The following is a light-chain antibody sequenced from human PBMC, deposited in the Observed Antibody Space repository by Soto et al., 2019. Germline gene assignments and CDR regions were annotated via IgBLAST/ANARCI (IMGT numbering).Light chain of an antibody. CDR3: QQYGSPLT. J-gene: IGKJ4*01. Sequence: EIVLTQSTGTLSRSPGERATLPCRASQSVSNNYLAWYQQKPGQAPRLLIYGASNRATGIPDRFSGSGSGTDFTLTISRLEPEDFAVYYCQQYGSPLTFGGGTKVDIK. V-gene: IGKV3-20*01. CDR1: QSVSNNY. CDR2: GAS.